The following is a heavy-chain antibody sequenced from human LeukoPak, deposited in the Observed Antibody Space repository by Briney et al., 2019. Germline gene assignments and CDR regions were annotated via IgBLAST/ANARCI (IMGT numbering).Heavy chain of an antibody. CDR3: AKDWDSSWYAAVFDY. V-gene: IGHV3-23*01. CDR2: ISGSGGST. J-gene: IGHJ4*02. CDR1: GFTFSSYA. Sequence: GGSLRLSCAASGFTFSSYAMSWVRQAPGKGLEWVSAISGSGGSTYYADSVKGWFTISRDNSKNTLYLQMNSLRAEDTAVYYCAKDWDSSWYAAVFDYWGQGTLVTVSS. D-gene: IGHD6-13*01.